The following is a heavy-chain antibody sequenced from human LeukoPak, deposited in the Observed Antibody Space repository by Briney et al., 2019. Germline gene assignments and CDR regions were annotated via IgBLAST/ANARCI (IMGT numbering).Heavy chain of an antibody. CDR3: ASGSYYLEEN. V-gene: IGHV4-39*01. Sequence: SETLSLTCTVSGGSISSSSYYWGWVRQPPGKGLERIGSIYYGGSNYYNPSLKSRVTISVEMSKNQFSRRLSSGAAADTAVYYCASGSYYLEENGGQGTLVTVSS. D-gene: IGHD1-26*01. CDR1: GGSISSSSYY. J-gene: IGHJ4*02. CDR2: IYYGGSN.